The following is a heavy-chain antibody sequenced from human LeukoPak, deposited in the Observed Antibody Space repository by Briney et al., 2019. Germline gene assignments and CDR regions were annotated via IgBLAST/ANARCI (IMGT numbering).Heavy chain of an antibody. J-gene: IGHJ4*02. D-gene: IGHD1-14*01. CDR1: GGSFSGYY. V-gene: IGHV4-34*01. CDR3: ARGTTLADY. CDR2: INHSGST. Sequence: SETLSLTCAVYGGSFSGYYWSWIRQPPGKGLEWIGEINHSGSTNYNPSLKSRVTISVDTSKNRFSLKLSSVTAADTAVYYCARGTTLADYWGQGTLVTVSS.